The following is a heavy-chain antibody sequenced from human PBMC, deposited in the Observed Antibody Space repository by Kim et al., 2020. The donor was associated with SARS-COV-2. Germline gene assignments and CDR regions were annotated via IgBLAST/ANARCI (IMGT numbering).Heavy chain of an antibody. Sequence: SETLSLTCAVYGGSFSGYYWSWIRQPPGKGLEWIGEINHSGSTNYNPSLKSRVTISVDTSKNQFSLKLSSVTAADTAVYYCARRGPSITFWSGYWPYGMDVWGQGTTVTVSS. CDR3: ARRGPSITFWSGYWPYGMDV. CDR2: INHSGST. V-gene: IGHV4-34*01. D-gene: IGHD3-3*01. J-gene: IGHJ6*02. CDR1: GGSFSGYY.